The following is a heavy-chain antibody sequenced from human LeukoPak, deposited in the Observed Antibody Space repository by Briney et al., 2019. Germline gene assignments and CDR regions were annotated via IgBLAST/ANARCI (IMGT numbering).Heavy chain of an antibody. CDR3: AREGGSSGYYYPLDY. V-gene: IGHV1-18*01. Sequence: ASVKVSCKASGGTFSSYAISWVRQAPGQGLEWMGWISAYNGNTNYAQKLQGRVTMTTDTSTSTAYMELRSLRSDDTAVYYCAREGGSSGYYYPLDYWGQGTLVTVSS. J-gene: IGHJ4*02. CDR2: ISAYNGNT. D-gene: IGHD3-22*01. CDR1: GGTFSSYA.